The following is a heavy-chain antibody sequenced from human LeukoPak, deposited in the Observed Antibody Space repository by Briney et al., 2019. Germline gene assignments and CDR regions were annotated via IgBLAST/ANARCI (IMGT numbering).Heavy chain of an antibody. CDR3: ARDLMGIAYRGAFYY. V-gene: IGHV3-30*04. J-gene: IGHJ4*02. CDR1: GFSFNNYA. Sequence: PGKSLRLSCAASGFSFNNYAMYWVRQAPGKGLEWVALISYDGGDKYYADSVKGRFTISRDNAKNSLYLQMNSLRAEDTAVYYCARDLMGIAYRGAFYYWGQGTLVTVSS. CDR2: ISYDGGDK. D-gene: IGHD6-13*01.